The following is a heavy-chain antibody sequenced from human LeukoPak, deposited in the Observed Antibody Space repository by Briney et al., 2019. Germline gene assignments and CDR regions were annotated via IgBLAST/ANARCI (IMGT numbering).Heavy chain of an antibody. CDR2: ISSSSRTI. CDR3: ARLRYYAMDV. J-gene: IGHJ6*02. Sequence: AGGSLRLSCATSGFTFSTYDMNWVRQAPGKGLEWVSYISSSSRTISYADSVKGRFTISRDNAKNSLYLQMNSLRAEDTAVHYCARLRYYAMDVWGQGTTVTASS. CDR1: GFTFSTYD. V-gene: IGHV3-48*01.